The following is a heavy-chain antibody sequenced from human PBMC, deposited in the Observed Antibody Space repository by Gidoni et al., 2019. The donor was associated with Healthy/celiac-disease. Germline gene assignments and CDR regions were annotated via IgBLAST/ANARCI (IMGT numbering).Heavy chain of an antibody. CDR1: GYTFTSYD. CDR3: GRPYYYYYGMDV. Sequence: QVQLVQSGAEVKKPGASVKVSCKASGYTFTSYDINWVRQATGQGLEWMGWMNPNSGNTGYAQKFQGRVTRTRNTSISTAYMELSSLRSEDTAVYYCGRPYYYYYGMDVWGQGTTVTVSS. J-gene: IGHJ6*02. V-gene: IGHV1-8*01. CDR2: MNPNSGNT.